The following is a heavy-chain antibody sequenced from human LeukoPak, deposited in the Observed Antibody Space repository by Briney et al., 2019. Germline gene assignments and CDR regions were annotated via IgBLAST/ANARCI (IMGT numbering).Heavy chain of an antibody. J-gene: IGHJ4*02. CDR3: ARHLSGVTGYTYGRGIDY. CDR1: GFTFSSYE. V-gene: IGHV3-48*03. D-gene: IGHD5-18*01. CDR2: ISSSGRTA. Sequence: GGSLRLSCVASGFTFSSYEMNWVRQTPGKGLEWVSYISSSGRTAYYADSVRGRFTISRDNAKTSLYLQMNSLRAEDTAVYYCARHLSGVTGYTYGRGIDYWGQGTLVTVSS.